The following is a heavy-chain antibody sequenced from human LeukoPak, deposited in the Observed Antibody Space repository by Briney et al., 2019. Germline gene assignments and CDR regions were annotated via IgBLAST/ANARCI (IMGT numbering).Heavy chain of an antibody. CDR3: AKVKHRVTERYFDY. D-gene: IGHD2-21*02. J-gene: IGHJ4*02. CDR1: GFTFSSYA. Sequence: GGSLRLSCAASGFTFSSYAMSWVRQAPGRGLEWVSAISGSGGSTYYADSVKGRFTISRDNSKNTLYLQMNSLRAEDTAVYYCAKVKHRVTERYFDYWGQGTLVTVSS. CDR2: ISGSGGST. V-gene: IGHV3-23*01.